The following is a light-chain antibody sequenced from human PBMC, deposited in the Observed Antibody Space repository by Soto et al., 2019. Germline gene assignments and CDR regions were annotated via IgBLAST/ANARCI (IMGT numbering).Light chain of an antibody. J-gene: IGKJ5*01. CDR3: QQSYSTPPT. V-gene: IGKV1-39*01. Sequence: DIQMSQSPSTLSASVGDRVTITCRASQDIGTWLAWYQQKPEKAPKVLIYAASSLQSGVPSRFSGSGSGTDFTLTISSLQPEDFATYYCQQSYSTPPTFGQGTRLEIK. CDR1: QDIGTW. CDR2: AAS.